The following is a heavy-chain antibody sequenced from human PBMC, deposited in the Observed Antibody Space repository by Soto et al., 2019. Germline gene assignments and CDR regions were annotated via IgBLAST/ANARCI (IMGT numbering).Heavy chain of an antibody. V-gene: IGHV4-30-4*02. CDR1: GGSISSGDYY. J-gene: IGHJ5*02. CDR3: ARGATYYYDSSGYYHLNWFDP. Sequence: SDTLSLSCTVSGGSISSGDYYWSWIRQPPGKGLEWIGYIYYSGSTYYNPSLKSRVTISVDTSKNQFSLKLSSVTAADTAVYYCARGATYYYDSSGYYHLNWFDPLGQGTLVTVSS. CDR2: IYYSGST. D-gene: IGHD3-22*01.